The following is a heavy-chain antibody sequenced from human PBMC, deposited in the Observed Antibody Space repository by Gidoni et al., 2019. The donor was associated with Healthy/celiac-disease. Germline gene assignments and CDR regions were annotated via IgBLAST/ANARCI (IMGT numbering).Heavy chain of an antibody. CDR2: IWYDGSNK. J-gene: IGHJ4*02. CDR1: GFTFSSYG. CDR3: ATDSNDYGDYEVDY. D-gene: IGHD4-17*01. Sequence: QVQLVESGGGVVQPGRSLRLSCAASGFTFSSYGMHWVRQAPGKGLEWVAVIWYDGSNKYYADSVKGRFTISRDNSKNTLYLQMNSLRAEDTAVYYCATDSNDYGDYEVDYWGQGTLVTVSS. V-gene: IGHV3-33*01.